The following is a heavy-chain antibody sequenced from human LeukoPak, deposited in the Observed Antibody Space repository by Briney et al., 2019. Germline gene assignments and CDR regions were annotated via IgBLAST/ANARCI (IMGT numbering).Heavy chain of an antibody. CDR1: GGSFSGYY. J-gene: IGHJ4*02. CDR2: INHSGST. V-gene: IGHV4-34*01. D-gene: IGHD3-22*01. CDR3: ASLGPTYYYDSSGSGSGPTFDY. Sequence: SETLSLTCAVYGGSFSGYYWSWIRQPPGKGLEWIGEINHSGSTNYNPSLKSRVTISVDTSKNQFSLKLSSVAAADTAVYYCASLGPTYYYDSSGSGSGPTFDYWGQGTLVTVSS.